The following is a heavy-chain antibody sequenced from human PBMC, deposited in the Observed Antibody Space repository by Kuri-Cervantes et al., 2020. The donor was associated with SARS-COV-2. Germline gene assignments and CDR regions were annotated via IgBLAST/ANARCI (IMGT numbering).Heavy chain of an antibody. J-gene: IGHJ4*02. Sequence: GSLRLSCAVSGGSISSSNWWSWVRQPPGKGLEWIGEIYHSGSTNYNASLKSRVIISLDMSKKQFSLRLTSVTAADTGLYFCARGRTTDLDSWGQGTLVTVSS. CDR1: GGSISSSNW. CDR3: ARGRTTDLDS. D-gene: IGHD4-17*01. CDR2: IYHSGST. V-gene: IGHV4-4*01.